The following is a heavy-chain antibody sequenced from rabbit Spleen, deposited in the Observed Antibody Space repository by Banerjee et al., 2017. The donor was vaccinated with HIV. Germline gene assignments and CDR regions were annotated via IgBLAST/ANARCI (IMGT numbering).Heavy chain of an antibody. CDR3: ARGVYDDYDTYYFDL. D-gene: IGHD2-1*01. J-gene: IGHJ4*01. Sequence: QEQLVESGGGLVQPEGSLTLTCKASGVSFNDKDVMCWVHQAPGKGLEWITCINTGSSGNTYYASWAKGRFTISKTSSTTVTLQMTSLTAADTATYFCARGVYDDYDTYYFDLWGPGTLVTVS. CDR1: GVSFNDKDV. V-gene: IGHV1S45*01. CDR2: INTGSSGNT.